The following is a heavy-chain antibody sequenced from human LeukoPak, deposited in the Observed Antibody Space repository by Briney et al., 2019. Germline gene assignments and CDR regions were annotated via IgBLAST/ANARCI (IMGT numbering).Heavy chain of an antibody. CDR2: IIPIFGTA. D-gene: IGHD6-19*01. Sequence: SVKVSCKASGGTFSSYAISWVRQAPGQGLEWMGGIIPIFGTANYAQKFQGRVTITTDESTSTAYMELSSLRSEDTAVYYCARGAVAVAGTDWFDPWGQGTLVTVSS. CDR1: GGTFSSYA. J-gene: IGHJ5*02. CDR3: ARGAVAVAGTDWFDP. V-gene: IGHV1-69*05.